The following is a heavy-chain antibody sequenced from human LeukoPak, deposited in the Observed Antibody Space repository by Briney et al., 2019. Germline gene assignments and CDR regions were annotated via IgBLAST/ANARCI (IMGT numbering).Heavy chain of an antibody. Sequence: TASETLSLTCTVSGGSISSYYWSWIRQPPGKGLEWIGYIYYSGSTNYNPSLKSRVTISVDTSKNQFSLKLSSVTAADTAVYYCARVKAVAGTRSYYFDYWGQGTLVTVSS. CDR2: IYYSGST. J-gene: IGHJ4*02. CDR1: GGSISSYY. V-gene: IGHV4-59*12. CDR3: ARVKAVAGTRSYYFDY. D-gene: IGHD6-19*01.